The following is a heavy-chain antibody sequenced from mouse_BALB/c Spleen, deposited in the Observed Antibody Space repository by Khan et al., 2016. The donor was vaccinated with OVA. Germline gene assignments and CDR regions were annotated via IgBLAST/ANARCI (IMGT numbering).Heavy chain of an antibody. V-gene: IGHV14-3*02. CDR2: ICPSDGNT. Sequence: RPQKSGAKPGKPGASSKLSRTTSGFQLKNNYFQRGKQRAEQGPEWNGKICPSDGNTKYDPKFQGKATITADTSSNTSYLQLNSLTSEDTAVYYCAHPSYDPRDFEVWGSGTTVTVSS. CDR1: GFQLKNNY. D-gene: IGHD2-3*01. CDR3: AHPSYDPRDFEV. J-gene: IGHJ1*01.